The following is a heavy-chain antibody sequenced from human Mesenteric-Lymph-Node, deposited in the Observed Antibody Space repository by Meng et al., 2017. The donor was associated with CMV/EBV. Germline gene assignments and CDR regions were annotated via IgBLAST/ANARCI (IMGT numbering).Heavy chain of an antibody. CDR2: INHSGST. CDR1: GGSCSGYN. D-gene: IGHD4-23*01. J-gene: IGHJ4*02. Sequence: QVQPSQGGAGLLKPSETLSLTCADYGGSCSGYNWSWILQPPGKGLEWIGEINHSGSTNYNPSLKSRVTISVDTSKNQFSLKLSSVTAADTAVYYCARHQRWLKSEGGFNYWGQGTLVTVSS. V-gene: IGHV4-34*01. CDR3: ARHQRWLKSEGGFNY.